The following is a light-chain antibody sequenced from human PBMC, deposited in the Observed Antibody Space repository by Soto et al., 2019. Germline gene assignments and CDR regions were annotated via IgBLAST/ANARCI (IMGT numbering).Light chain of an antibody. CDR2: GAS. Sequence: EIGLTQSACTLSLSAGERATLSSEASQSVNGNYLAWYQQKSGQAPRLVIYGASSRATGIPDRFSGSGYGTDFNLTISRLETEDFATYYCQQASSFPPTFGQGTRLEIK. CDR3: QQASSFPPT. CDR1: QSVNGNY. J-gene: IGKJ5*01. V-gene: IGKV3-20*01.